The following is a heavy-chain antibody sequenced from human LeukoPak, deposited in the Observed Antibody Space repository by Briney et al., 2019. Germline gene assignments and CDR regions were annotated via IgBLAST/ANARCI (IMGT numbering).Heavy chain of an antibody. Sequence: PGGSLRLSCAASGFTSSSYAMNWVRQAPGKGLECISTISDDSSFTYYADSVKGRSAISRDDSKNTLYLQMNNLKVEDTAVYYCAKGRCSGVGCDSFHSWGQGALVTVSS. CDR3: AKGRCSGVGCDSFHS. V-gene: IGHV3-23*01. J-gene: IGHJ4*02. CDR1: GFTSSSYA. D-gene: IGHD2-15*01. CDR2: ISDDSSFT.